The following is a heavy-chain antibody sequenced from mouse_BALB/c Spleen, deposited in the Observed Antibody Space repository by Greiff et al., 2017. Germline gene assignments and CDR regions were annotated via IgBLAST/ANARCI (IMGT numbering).Heavy chain of an antibody. Sequence: EVKLVESGGGLVKPGGSLKLSCAASGFTFSSYAMSWVRQSPEKRLEWVAEISSGGSYTYYPDTVTGRFTISRDNAKNTLYLEMSSLRSEDTAMYYCATASMDYWGQGTSVTVSS. V-gene: IGHV5-9-4*01. J-gene: IGHJ4*01. CDR2: ISSGGSYT. CDR1: GFTFSSYA. CDR3: ATASMDY.